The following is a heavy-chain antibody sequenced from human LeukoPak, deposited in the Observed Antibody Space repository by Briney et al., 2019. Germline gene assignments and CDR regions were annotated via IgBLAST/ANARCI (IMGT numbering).Heavy chain of an antibody. CDR2: INPNSGGT. V-gene: IGHV1-2*02. J-gene: IGHJ6*03. CDR3: ARVVGGYGGDYYYMDV. CDR1: GYTFTGYY. D-gene: IGHD5-12*01. Sequence: GASVKVSCKASGYTFTGYYMHWVRQAPGQGLEWMGWINPNSGGTNYAQKFQGRVTMTRDTSISTAYMELSRLRSDDTAVYYCARVVGGYGGDYYYMDVWGKGTTVTVSS.